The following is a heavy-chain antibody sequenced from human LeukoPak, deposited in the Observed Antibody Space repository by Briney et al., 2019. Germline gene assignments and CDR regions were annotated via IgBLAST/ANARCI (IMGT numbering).Heavy chain of an antibody. CDR1: GGSISSYY. Sequence: SETLSLTCTVSGGSISSYYWSWIRQPPGKGLEWIGYIYYSGSTNYNPSLKSRVTISVDTSKNQFSLKLSSVTAADTAVYYCAREYYSLSAFDIWGQGTMVTVSS. CDR2: IYYSGST. V-gene: IGHV4-59*12. D-gene: IGHD2-15*01. J-gene: IGHJ3*02. CDR3: AREYYSLSAFDI.